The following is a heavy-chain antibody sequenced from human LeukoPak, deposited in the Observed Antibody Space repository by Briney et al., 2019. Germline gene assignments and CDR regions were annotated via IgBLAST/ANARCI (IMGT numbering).Heavy chain of an antibody. CDR3: ARDMSGGYSYGYYYYYGMDV. D-gene: IGHD5-18*01. V-gene: IGHV3-30-3*01. CDR2: ISYDGSNK. Sequence: GRSLRLSCAASGFTFSSYAMHWVRQAPGKGLEWVAVISYDGSNKYYADSVKGRFTISRGNSKNTLYLQMNSLRAEDTAVYYCARDMSGGYSYGYYYYYGMDVWGQGTTVTVSS. CDR1: GFTFSSYA. J-gene: IGHJ6*02.